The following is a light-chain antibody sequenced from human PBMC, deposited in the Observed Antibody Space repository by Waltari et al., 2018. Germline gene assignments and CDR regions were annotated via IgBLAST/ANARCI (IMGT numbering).Light chain of an antibody. J-gene: IGLJ3*02. CDR3: ETGGHGTWV. V-gene: IGLV4-69*01. CDR1: SGHSSNI. CDR2: VNSDGSH. Sequence: QLVLTQSPSASASLGASVKLTCTLSSGHSSNIIAWLQQQPGKGPRYLMKVNSDGSHRKGDDIPDRFSGSSSGAERYLPISSLQSEEEADYYCETGGHGTWVFGGGTKLTVL.